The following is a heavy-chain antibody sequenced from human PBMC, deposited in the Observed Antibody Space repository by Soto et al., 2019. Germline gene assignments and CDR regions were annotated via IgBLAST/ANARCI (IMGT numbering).Heavy chain of an antibody. CDR2: IFQSGST. J-gene: IGHJ5*02. CDR1: GGSLGSYY. V-gene: IGHV4-59*12. Sequence: TLSLTCTVSGGSLGSYYWSWIRQPPGKGLEWIGEIFQSGSTNYTPSLESRVTISVDKSKNQFSLTLTSVTAADTAVYFCARGRGRYSSGWSWFDPWGQGILVTVSS. D-gene: IGHD6-19*01. CDR3: ARGRGRYSSGWSWFDP.